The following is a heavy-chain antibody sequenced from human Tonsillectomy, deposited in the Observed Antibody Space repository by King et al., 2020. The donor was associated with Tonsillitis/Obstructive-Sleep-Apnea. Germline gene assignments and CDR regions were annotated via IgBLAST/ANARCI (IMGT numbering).Heavy chain of an antibody. V-gene: IGHV3-23*04. D-gene: IGHD1/OR15-1a*01. J-gene: IGHJ6*02. CDR3: AKDLTWNNNYYYGLDV. CDR1: GFTFSSYA. Sequence: VQLVESGGGLVQPGGSLRLSCAASGFTFSSYAMSWVRQAPGKGLEWVSSISGSGGSTYYADSVKGRFTISRDNSKNTLYLQMNSLRAEDTAVYYCAKDLTWNNNYYYGLDVWGQGTTVTVSS. CDR2: ISGSGGST.